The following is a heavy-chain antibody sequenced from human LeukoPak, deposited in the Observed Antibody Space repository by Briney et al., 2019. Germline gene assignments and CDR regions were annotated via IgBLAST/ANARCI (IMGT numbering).Heavy chain of an antibody. CDR2: INPVDSDT. J-gene: IGHJ5*02. CDR1: GYTFTRHW. CDR3: ARHDPDCSSTSCEGDWFDP. Sequence: GESLKISCKGSGYTFTRHWIGWVRQMPGKGLEWTGIINPVDSDTKYSLTLQGQVTLSVDKANSTAYLHWSSLKASDTAMYYCARHDPDCSSTSCEGDWFDPWGQGTLVTVSS. D-gene: IGHD2-2*01. V-gene: IGHV5-51*01.